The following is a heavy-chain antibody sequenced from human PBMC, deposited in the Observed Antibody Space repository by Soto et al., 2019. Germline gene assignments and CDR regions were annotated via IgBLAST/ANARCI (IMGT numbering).Heavy chain of an antibody. V-gene: IGHV3-66*01. CDR1: GFTVSSNY. D-gene: IGHD4-4*01. J-gene: IGHJ4*02. Sequence: EVQLVESGGGLVQPGGSLRLSCAASGFTVSSNYMSWVRQAPGKGLEWVSGIYSGGSTYYADSVKGRFTISRDNSKNTLYLQRKSLRAEDTAVYYCASGYSNYGDRLNWGYWGQGTLVTVSS. CDR2: IYSGGST. CDR3: ASGYSNYGDRLNWGY.